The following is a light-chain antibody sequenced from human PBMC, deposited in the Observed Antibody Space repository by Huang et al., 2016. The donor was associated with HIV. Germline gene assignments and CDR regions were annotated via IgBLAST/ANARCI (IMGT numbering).Light chain of an antibody. V-gene: IGKV3-15*01. J-gene: IGKJ3*01. CDR2: GAS. CDR3: QQYNNWPFT. Sequence: ERVMTQSPVTLSVSPGERATFSCRASQSISSKLAWSQQKPGQAPRLLIYGASTRATGIPARFSGSGSRGEFTLTISSLQYEDFAVYYCQQYNNWPFTFGPGTRVDIK. CDR1: QSISSK.